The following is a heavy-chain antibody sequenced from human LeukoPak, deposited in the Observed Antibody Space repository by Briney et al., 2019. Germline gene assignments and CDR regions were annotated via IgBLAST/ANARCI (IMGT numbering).Heavy chain of an antibody. D-gene: IGHD3-10*01. Sequence: SETLSLTCAVYGGSFSGYYWSWIRQPPGKGLEWIGEINHSGSTNYNPSLKSRVTISVDTSKNQFSLKLSSVTAADTAVYYCARPRIQYYYGSGSSRGYFDYWGQGTLVTVSS. J-gene: IGHJ4*02. CDR2: INHSGST. CDR3: ARPRIQYYYGSGSSRGYFDY. CDR1: GGSFSGYY. V-gene: IGHV4-34*01.